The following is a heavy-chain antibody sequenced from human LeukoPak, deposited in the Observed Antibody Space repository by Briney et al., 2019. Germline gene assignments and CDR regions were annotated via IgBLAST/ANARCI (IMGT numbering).Heavy chain of an antibody. CDR3: ARDLGYCTNGVCHTRFDY. CDR2: ISGSGGST. D-gene: IGHD2-8*01. V-gene: IGHV3-23*01. Sequence: PGGSLRLSCAASGFTFSTSAMNWVRQAPGKGLEWVSTISGSGGSTSYADPVKGRFTISRDNSKNTLYLQMDSLRAEDTAVYYCARDLGYCTNGVCHTRFDYWGQGTLVAVSS. CDR1: GFTFSTSA. J-gene: IGHJ4*02.